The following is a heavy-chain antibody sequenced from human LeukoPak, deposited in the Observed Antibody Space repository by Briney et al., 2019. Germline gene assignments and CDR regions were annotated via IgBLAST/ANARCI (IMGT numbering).Heavy chain of an antibody. D-gene: IGHD7-27*01. Sequence: PGGSLRLSCAASGFTVSSNYMIWVPQAPGKGLEWVSIIYSGGSTYYADSVKGRFTISRDNSKNTLYLQMNSLRAEDTAVYYCARLTNRAIDYWGQGTPVTVSS. CDR2: IYSGGST. J-gene: IGHJ4*02. V-gene: IGHV3-66*04. CDR1: GFTVSSNY. CDR3: ARLTNRAIDY.